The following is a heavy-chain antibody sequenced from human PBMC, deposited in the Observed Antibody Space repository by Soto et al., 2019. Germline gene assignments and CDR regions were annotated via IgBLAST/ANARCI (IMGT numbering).Heavy chain of an antibody. CDR2: IWYDGSNK. J-gene: IGHJ4*02. CDR3: ARAPRGVIITTYFDY. CDR1: GFTFSSYG. V-gene: IGHV3-33*08. Sequence: GGSLRLSCAASGFTFSSYGMHWVRQAPGKGLEWVAVIWYDGSNKYYADSVKGRFTISRDNSKNTLYLQMNSLRAEDTAVYYCARAPRGVIITTYFDYWGQGTLVTVSS. D-gene: IGHD3-10*01.